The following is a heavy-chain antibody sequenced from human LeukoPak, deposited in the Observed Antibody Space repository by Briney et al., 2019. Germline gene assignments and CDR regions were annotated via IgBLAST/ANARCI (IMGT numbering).Heavy chain of an antibody. CDR1: GFAFSSYA. Sequence: GGSLRLSCSASGFAFSSYAMSWVRQAPGKGLEWVGFIRSKAYGGTTEYAASVKGRFTISRDDSKSIAYLQMNSLKTEDTAVYYCTREIAVAGIADDAFDIWGQGTMVTVSS. D-gene: IGHD6-19*01. V-gene: IGHV3-49*04. CDR3: TREIAVAGIADDAFDI. CDR2: IRSKAYGGTT. J-gene: IGHJ3*02.